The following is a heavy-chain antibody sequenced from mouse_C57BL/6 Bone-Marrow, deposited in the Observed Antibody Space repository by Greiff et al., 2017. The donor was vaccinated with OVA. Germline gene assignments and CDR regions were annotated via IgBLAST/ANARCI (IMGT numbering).Heavy chain of an antibody. J-gene: IGHJ3*01. D-gene: IGHD2-2*01. V-gene: IGHV1-19*01. CDR2: INPYNGGT. CDR3: ARSTMVTQAWFAY. Sequence: EVKLMESGPVLVKPGASVKMSCKASGYTFTDYYMNWVKQSHGKSLEWIGVINPYNGGTSYNQKFKGKATLTVDKSSSTAYMELNSLTSEDSAVYYCARSTMVTQAWFAYWGQGTLVTVSA. CDR1: GYTFTDYY.